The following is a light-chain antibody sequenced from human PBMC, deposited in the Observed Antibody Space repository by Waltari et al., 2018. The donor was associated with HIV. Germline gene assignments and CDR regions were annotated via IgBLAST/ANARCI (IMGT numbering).Light chain of an antibody. CDR1: TSNIGNNY. J-gene: IGLJ2*01. CDR3: GTWDSSLSAVV. CDR2: DND. V-gene: IGLV1-51*01. Sequence: QSVLTQPPSVSAAPGQQVPISCSGSTSNIGNNYVSWYQQLPGTAPKLPIYDNDKRPSGIPDRFSGSKSGTSATLGITGLQTGDEADYYCGTWDSSLSAVVFGGGTKLTVL.